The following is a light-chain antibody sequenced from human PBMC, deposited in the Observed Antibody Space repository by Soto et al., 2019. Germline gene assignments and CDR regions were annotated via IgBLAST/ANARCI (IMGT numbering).Light chain of an antibody. CDR2: RNN. CDR3: AACDDSLSGV. V-gene: IGLV1-47*01. J-gene: IGLJ3*02. CDR1: SSNIGSNY. Sequence: QSVLTQQPSASGTPGKRVTISCSGSSSNIGSNYVYWYQQLPGTAPKLLIYRNNQRPSGVPDRFSGSKSGTSASLAISGLRSEDEADYYCAACDDSLSGVFGGGTKLTVL.